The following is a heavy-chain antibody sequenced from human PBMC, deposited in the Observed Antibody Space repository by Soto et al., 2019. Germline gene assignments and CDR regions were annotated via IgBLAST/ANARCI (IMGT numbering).Heavy chain of an antibody. Sequence: ASVKVSCKASGYTFTSYAMHWVRQAPGQRLEWMGWIDAGNGNTKYSQKFQGRVTITRDTSASTAYMELSSLRSEDTAVYYCALGPHDSSGYYFSWGQGTLVTVSS. J-gene: IGHJ4*02. V-gene: IGHV1-3*01. CDR2: IDAGNGNT. CDR1: GYTFTSYA. D-gene: IGHD3-22*01. CDR3: ALGPHDSSGYYFS.